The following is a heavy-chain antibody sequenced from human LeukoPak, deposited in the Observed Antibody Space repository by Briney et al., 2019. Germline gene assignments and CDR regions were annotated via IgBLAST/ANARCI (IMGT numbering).Heavy chain of an antibody. CDR1: GFTFDDYA. D-gene: IGHD6-13*01. CDR3: AKVVQQLVLYSAFDI. Sequence: PGRSLRLSCAASGFTFDDYAMHWVRQAPGKGLEWVSGISWNSGSIGYADSVKGRFTISRDNAKNSLYLQMNSLRAEDMALYYCAKVVQQLVLYSAFDIWGQGTMVTVSS. J-gene: IGHJ3*02. V-gene: IGHV3-9*03. CDR2: ISWNSGSI.